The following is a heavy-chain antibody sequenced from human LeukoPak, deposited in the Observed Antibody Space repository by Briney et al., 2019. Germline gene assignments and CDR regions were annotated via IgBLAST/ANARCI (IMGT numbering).Heavy chain of an antibody. CDR1: GYTLTELS. J-gene: IGHJ4*02. CDR2: FDPEDGET. CDR3: ATEGYGGNRQFDY. Sequence: ASVKVSCKVSGYTLTELSMHWVRQAPGKGLECMGGFDPEDGETIYAQKFQGGVTMTEDTSTDTAYMELSSLRSEDTAVYYCATEGYGGNRQFDYWGQGTLVTVSS. V-gene: IGHV1-24*01. D-gene: IGHD4-23*01.